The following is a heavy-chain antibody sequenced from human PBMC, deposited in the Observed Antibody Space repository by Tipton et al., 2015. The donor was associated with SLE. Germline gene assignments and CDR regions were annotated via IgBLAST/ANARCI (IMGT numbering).Heavy chain of an antibody. CDR3: ATGHFDF. J-gene: IGHJ5*01. D-gene: IGHD1-1*01. CDR1: GISISSAGYS. Sequence: LSLTCTVSGISISSAGYSWSWIRQSPGKGLEWIGYMYNTGSTSYNPSLRGRVTISVDTSRNHFSLKLTSVTAADTAVYYCATGHFDFWGQGRLVTVSS. CDR2: MYNTGST. V-gene: IGHV4-30-2*06.